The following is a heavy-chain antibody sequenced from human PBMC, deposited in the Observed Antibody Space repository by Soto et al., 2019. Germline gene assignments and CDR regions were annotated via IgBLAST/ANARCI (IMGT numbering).Heavy chain of an antibody. V-gene: IGHV4-30-4*01. CDR2: IYYSGST. CDR3: TRQGELRYFDWLLYTFDI. D-gene: IGHD3-9*01. J-gene: IGHJ3*02. CDR1: GGSISSGDYY. Sequence: SETLSLTCTVSGGSISSGDYYWSWIRQPPGKGLEWIGYIYYSGSTYYNPSLKSRVTISVDTSKNQFSLKLSSVTAADTAVYYCTRQGELRYFDWLLYTFDIWGQGTMVTVSS.